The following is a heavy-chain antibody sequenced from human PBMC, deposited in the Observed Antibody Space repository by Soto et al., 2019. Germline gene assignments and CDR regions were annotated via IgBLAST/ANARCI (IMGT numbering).Heavy chain of an antibody. D-gene: IGHD6-19*01. J-gene: IGHJ4*02. CDR3: AGVAV. V-gene: IGHV3-7*05. Sequence: EVQLVESGGGFVQPGGSLRLSCAASGFTFSNYWMSWVRQAPGKGLEWVANIKVDGSEKYYVDSVKGRFTISRDNAKNSLYLEMNSLRAEDTAVYYCAGVAVRGQGTLVTVSS. CDR1: GFTFSNYW. CDR2: IKVDGSEK.